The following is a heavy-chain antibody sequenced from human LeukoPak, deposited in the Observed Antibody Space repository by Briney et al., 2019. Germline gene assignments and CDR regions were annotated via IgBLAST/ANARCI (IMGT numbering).Heavy chain of an antibody. V-gene: IGHV3-23*01. Sequence: GGSLRLSCAASGFTFSSYSMNWVRQAPGKGLEWVSAISGSGGSTYYADSVKGRFTISRDNSKNTLYLQMNSLRAEDTAVYYCARLASSSWYYYYYYMDVWGKGTTVTVSS. CDR2: ISGSGGST. D-gene: IGHD6-13*01. CDR3: ARLASSSWYYYYYYMDV. J-gene: IGHJ6*03. CDR1: GFTFSSYS.